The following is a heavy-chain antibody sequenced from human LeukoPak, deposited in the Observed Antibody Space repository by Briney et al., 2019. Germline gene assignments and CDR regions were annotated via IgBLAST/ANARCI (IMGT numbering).Heavy chain of an antibody. CDR2: IDRDGSRI. Sequence: GGSLRLSCAVSGFTFSSYWMHWVRQAPGKGLVWVSRIDRDGSRINYADSVKGRFTISRDNGKNTLFLQMNSLRAEDAAVYYCARSRMVAAAGPYGMDVWGQGTTVTVSS. V-gene: IGHV3-74*01. D-gene: IGHD6-13*01. CDR1: GFTFSSYW. CDR3: ARSRMVAAAGPYGMDV. J-gene: IGHJ6*02.